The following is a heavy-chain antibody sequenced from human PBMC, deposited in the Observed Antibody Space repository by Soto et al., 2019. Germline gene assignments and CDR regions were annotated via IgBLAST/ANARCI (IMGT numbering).Heavy chain of an antibody. J-gene: IGHJ5*02. CDR1: GASISSGDYY. Sequence: SETLSLTCNVSGASISSGDYYWSWIRQPPGKGLEWIGYIYFSESTSYNPSLKSRVTISGDKSKNQFSLRLTSVTAADTAVYYCARVFSDSSSFFDPWGQGTLVTVSS. CDR2: IYFSEST. CDR3: ARVFSDSSSFFDP. D-gene: IGHD6-13*01. V-gene: IGHV4-30-4*01.